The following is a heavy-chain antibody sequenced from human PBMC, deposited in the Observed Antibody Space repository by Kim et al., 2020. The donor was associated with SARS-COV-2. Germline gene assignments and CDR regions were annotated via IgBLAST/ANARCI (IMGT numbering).Heavy chain of an antibody. CDR1: GDSISSSGYY. D-gene: IGHD1-26*01. J-gene: IGHJ4*02. CDR2: TYYTGTT. CDR3: ARAVGATWGRLGTFDY. V-gene: IGHV4-39*01. Sequence: SETLSLTCTVSGDSISSSGYYWGWIRRPPGKGLEWIGSTYYTGTTYYKPSLKSRVTISVDTSKNQFSLKLSSVTAADTAVYYCARAVGATWGRLGTFDYWGPGALVSVSS.